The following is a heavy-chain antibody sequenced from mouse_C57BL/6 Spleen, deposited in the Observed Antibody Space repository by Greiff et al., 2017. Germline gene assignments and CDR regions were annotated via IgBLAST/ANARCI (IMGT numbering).Heavy chain of an antibody. CDR1: GYTFTDYE. J-gene: IGHJ2*01. CDR2: IDPETGGT. D-gene: IGHD2-2*01. CDR3: TRGTWLPDYFDY. Sequence: QVQLQQSGAELVRPGASVTLSCKASGYTFTDYEMHWVKQRPVHGLEWIGAIDPETGGTAYNQKFKGKAILTADKSSSTAYMELRSLTSEDSAVYYCTRGTWLPDYFDYWGQGTTLTVSA. V-gene: IGHV1-15*01.